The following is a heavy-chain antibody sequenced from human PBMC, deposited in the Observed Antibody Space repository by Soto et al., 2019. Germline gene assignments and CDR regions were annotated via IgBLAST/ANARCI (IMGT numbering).Heavy chain of an antibody. V-gene: IGHV1-69*01. CDR2: IIPIFGTA. J-gene: IGHJ6*02. D-gene: IGHD4-17*01. CDR3: ARGTTVTTYYYYYGMDV. Sequence: QVQLVQSGAEVKKPGSSVKVSCKASGGTFSSYAISWVRQAPVQGLEWMGGIIPIFGTANYAQKFHGRVTITADESTSTAYMELSSLRSEDTAVYYCARGTTVTTYYYYYGMDVWGQGTTVTVSS. CDR1: GGTFSSYA.